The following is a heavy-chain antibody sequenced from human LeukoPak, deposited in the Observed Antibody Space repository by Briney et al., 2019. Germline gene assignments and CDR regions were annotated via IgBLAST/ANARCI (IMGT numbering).Heavy chain of an antibody. CDR3: ASSEREVAIADY. Sequence: ASVKVSCKLSGYTLTQLSIHWVRQGPGKGLEWMGGFDPDDDEIIYAQKFQGKVTMTEDTSTDTAYMELSSLRSDDTAVYYCASSEREVAIADYWGQGTLVTVSS. V-gene: IGHV1-24*01. D-gene: IGHD5-12*01. CDR2: FDPDDDEI. J-gene: IGHJ4*02. CDR1: GYTLTQLS.